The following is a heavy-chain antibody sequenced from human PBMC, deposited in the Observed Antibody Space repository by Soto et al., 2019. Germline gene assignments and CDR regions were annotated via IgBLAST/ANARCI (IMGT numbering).Heavy chain of an antibody. D-gene: IGHD6-6*01. Sequence: EASVKVSCKASGYTFTGYYMHWVRQAPGQGLEWMGWINPNSGGTNYAQKFQGWVTMTRDTSISTAYMELSRLRSDDTAVYYCARGIAARPDPSPDYYYMDVWGKGTTVTVSS. V-gene: IGHV1-2*04. J-gene: IGHJ6*03. CDR3: ARGIAARPDPSPDYYYMDV. CDR1: GYTFTGYY. CDR2: INPNSGGT.